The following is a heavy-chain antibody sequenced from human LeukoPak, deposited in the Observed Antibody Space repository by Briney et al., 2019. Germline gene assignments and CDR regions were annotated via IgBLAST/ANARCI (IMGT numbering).Heavy chain of an antibody. V-gene: IGHV1-18*04. CDR1: GYTFTGYY. J-gene: IGHJ4*02. CDR3: ARASIAAAGITPLDY. D-gene: IGHD6-13*01. CDR2: ISAYNGNT. Sequence: ASVKVSCKASGYTFTGYYMHWVRQAPGQGLEWMGWISAYNGNTNYAQKLQGRVTMTTDTSTSTAYMELRSLRSDDTAVYYCARASIAAAGITPLDYWGQGTLVTVSS.